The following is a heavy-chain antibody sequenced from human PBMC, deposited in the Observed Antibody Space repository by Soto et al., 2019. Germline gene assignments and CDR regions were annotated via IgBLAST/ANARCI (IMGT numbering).Heavy chain of an antibody. CDR1: GFTFSSYW. CDR3: ARDQRFLEWLSAPSDY. J-gene: IGHJ4*02. CDR2: IKQDGSEK. V-gene: IGHV3-7*01. Sequence: LRLSCAASGFTFSSYWMSWVRQAPGKGLEWVANIKQDGSEKYYVDSVKGRFTISRDNAKNSLYLQMNGQRAEDTAVYYCARDQRFLEWLSAPSDYWGQGTLVTVSS. D-gene: IGHD3-3*01.